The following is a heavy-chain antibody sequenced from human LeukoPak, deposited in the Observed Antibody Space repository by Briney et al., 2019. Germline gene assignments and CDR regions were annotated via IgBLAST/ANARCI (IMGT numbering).Heavy chain of an antibody. CDR1: GGSISSSSYY. CDR3: ARDPGIAAAGTFDP. CDR2: IYYSGST. D-gene: IGHD6-13*01. V-gene: IGHV4-39*02. J-gene: IGHJ5*02. Sequence: PSETLSLTCTVSGGSISSSSYYWGWIRQPPGKGLEWIGSIYYSGSTYYNPFLKSRVTISVDTSKNQFSLKLSSVTAADTAVYYCARDPGIAAAGTFDPWGQGTLVTVSS.